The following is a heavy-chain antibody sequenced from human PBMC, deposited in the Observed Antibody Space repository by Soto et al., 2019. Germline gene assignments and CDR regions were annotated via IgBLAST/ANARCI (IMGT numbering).Heavy chain of an antibody. V-gene: IGHV3-30*18. Sequence: VQLLESGGGLVQPGGSLRLSCAASGFTFSSYGMHWVRQAPGKGLEWVAVISYDGSNKYYADSVKGRFTISRDNSKNTLYLQMNSLRAEDTAVYYCAKDSRDRGFDYWGQGTLVTVSS. CDR3: AKDSRDRGFDY. J-gene: IGHJ4*02. CDR2: ISYDGSNK. D-gene: IGHD3-10*01. CDR1: GFTFSSYG.